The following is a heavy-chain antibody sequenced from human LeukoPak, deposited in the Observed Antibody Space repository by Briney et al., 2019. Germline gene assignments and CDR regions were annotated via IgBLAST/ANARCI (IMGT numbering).Heavy chain of an antibody. CDR3: ARHVSFGTYYFDS. J-gene: IGHJ4*02. CDR2: VFHSGRT. D-gene: IGHD3-16*01. Sequence: SETLSLTCAVSGYSISSGLYWAWIRQPPGKGLEWIGSVFHSGRTSYHSSLKSRVTISADTSKNQFSLRLRSVTAADAAVYYCARHVSFGTYYFDSWGQGTLFTVSS. V-gene: IGHV4-38-2*01. CDR1: GYSISSGLY.